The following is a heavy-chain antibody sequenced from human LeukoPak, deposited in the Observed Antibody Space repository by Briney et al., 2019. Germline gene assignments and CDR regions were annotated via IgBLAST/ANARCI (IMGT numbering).Heavy chain of an antibody. D-gene: IGHD5-18*01. CDR3: ARGGARYSYGSRYYYYYYMGV. CDR1: GGSFSGYY. V-gene: IGHV4-34*01. CDR2: INHSGST. Sequence: SETLSLTCAVYGGSFSGYYWSWIRQPPGKGLEWIGEINHSGSTNYNPSLKSRVTISVDTSKNQFALKLSSVTAADMAVYYCARGGARYSYGSRYYYYYYMGVWGKGTTVTVSS. J-gene: IGHJ6*03.